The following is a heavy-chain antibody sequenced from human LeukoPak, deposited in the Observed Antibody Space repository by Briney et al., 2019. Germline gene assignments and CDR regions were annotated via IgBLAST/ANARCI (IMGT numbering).Heavy chain of an antibody. CDR1: GFTVSTNY. J-gene: IGHJ6*02. Sequence: GGSLRLSCGASGFTVSTNYMSWVRQAPGKGLEWVSSISSSGKYVYYGDSVKGRFTLSRDDAKNELYLQMNSLRAEDTALYYCARDRYDSSVGGMDVWGQGTTVTVSS. V-gene: IGHV3-21*06. CDR2: ISSSGKYV. CDR3: ARDRYDSSVGGMDV. D-gene: IGHD6-6*01.